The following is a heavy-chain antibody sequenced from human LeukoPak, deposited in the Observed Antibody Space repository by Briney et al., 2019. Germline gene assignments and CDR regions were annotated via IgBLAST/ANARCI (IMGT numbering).Heavy chain of an antibody. D-gene: IGHD6-19*01. Sequence: KPSETLSLTCTVSGGSISSYYWNWIRQPAGKGLEWIGRIYTSGSTNYNPSLKSRVSMSVDTSKNQFSLKLSSVTAADTAVYYCARVQYSSGWYFDYWGQGTLVTVSS. CDR1: GGSISSYY. CDR2: IYTSGST. V-gene: IGHV4-4*07. J-gene: IGHJ4*02. CDR3: ARVQYSSGWYFDY.